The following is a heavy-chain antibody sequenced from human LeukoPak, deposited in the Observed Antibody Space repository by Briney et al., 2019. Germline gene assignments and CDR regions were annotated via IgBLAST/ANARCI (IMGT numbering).Heavy chain of an antibody. D-gene: IGHD3-10*01. J-gene: IGHJ4*02. CDR3: TTDYGSGSYRYFNY. Sequence: GGSLRLSCAASGFTFSNAGMSWVRQTPGKGLEWVGRIKSKTDGGTTDYVAPVKGRFTSPRDDSKNTLYLQMNSLKSEDTAVYYCTTDYGSGSYRYFNYWGQGTLVTVSS. V-gene: IGHV3-15*01. CDR1: GFTFSNAG. CDR2: IKSKTDGGTT.